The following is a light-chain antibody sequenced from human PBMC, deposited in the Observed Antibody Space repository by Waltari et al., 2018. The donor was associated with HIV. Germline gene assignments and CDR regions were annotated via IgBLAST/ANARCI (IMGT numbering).Light chain of an antibody. CDR1: QSVGSY. CDR3: QRRSNWLT. Sequence: EIVLTQSPATLSLSPGERATLSCRASQSVGSYLAWYQQKPGQAPRLLIYDESKRATGIPARFSGSGSGTDFTLTISSLEPEDFAVYYCQRRSNWLTFGGGTKVEIK. V-gene: IGKV3-11*01. J-gene: IGKJ4*01. CDR2: DES.